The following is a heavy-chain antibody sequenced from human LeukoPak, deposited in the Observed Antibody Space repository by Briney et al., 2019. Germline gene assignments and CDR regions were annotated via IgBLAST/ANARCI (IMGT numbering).Heavy chain of an antibody. CDR3: ARDYCSGGRCYSVDY. Sequence: GGSLRLSCAASGFTFSSYSLNWVRQAPGKGLEWVSYVTSSSSSIYYADSVKGRFTISRDNAKNSLYLQMNSLRAEDTAMYYCARDYCSGGRCYSVDYWGQGTLVTVSS. J-gene: IGHJ4*02. V-gene: IGHV3-48*04. CDR1: GFTFSSYS. D-gene: IGHD2-15*01. CDR2: VTSSSSSI.